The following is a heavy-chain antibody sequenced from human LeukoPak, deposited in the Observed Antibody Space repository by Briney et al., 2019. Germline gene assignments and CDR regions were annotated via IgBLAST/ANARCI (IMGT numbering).Heavy chain of an antibody. Sequence: ASVKVSCKASGYTFTSYGISWVRQAPGQGLEWMGWISTYNGNTNYAQKLQGRVTMTTDTSTSTAYMELRSLRSDDTAVYYCASGNDYGDYWVLDYWGQGTLVTVSS. D-gene: IGHD4-17*01. CDR2: ISTYNGNT. V-gene: IGHV1-18*01. CDR1: GYTFTSYG. J-gene: IGHJ4*02. CDR3: ASGNDYGDYWVLDY.